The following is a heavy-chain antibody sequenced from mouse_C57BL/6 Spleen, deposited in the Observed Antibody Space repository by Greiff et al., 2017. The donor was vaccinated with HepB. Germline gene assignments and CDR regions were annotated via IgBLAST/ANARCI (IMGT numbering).Heavy chain of an antibody. Sequence: PLQQSGPELVKPGASVKISCKASGYAFSSSWMNWVKQRPGKGLEWIGRIYPGDGDTNYNGKFKGKATLTADKSSSTAYMQLSSLTSEDSAVYFCARDGSSYWYFDVWGTGTTVTVSS. CDR3: ARDGSSYWYFDV. D-gene: IGHD1-1*01. CDR1: GYAFSSSW. J-gene: IGHJ1*03. CDR2: IYPGDGDT. V-gene: IGHV1-82*01.